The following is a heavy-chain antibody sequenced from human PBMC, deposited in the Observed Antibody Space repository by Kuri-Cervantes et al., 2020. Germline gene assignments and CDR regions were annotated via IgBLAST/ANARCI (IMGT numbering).Heavy chain of an antibody. V-gene: IGHV4-4*07. CDR2: IYTSGDT. D-gene: IGHD6-19*01. J-gene: IGHJ4*02. Sequence: SETLSLTCTVSGDSISGYYWSWIRQSVGKGLEWIGRIYTSGDTNYNPSLKSRVTISVDKSKNQFSLKLSSVTAAVTAVYYCARHIIAVAGKGGYYFDYWGQGTLVTVSS. CDR1: GDSISGYY. CDR3: ARHIIAVAGKGGYYFDY.